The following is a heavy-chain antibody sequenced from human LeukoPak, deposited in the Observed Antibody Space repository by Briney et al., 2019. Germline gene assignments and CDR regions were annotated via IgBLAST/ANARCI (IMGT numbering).Heavy chain of an antibody. D-gene: IGHD3-22*01. V-gene: IGHV4-39*01. CDR1: GGSISSSSYY. CDR3: ITVYDSSGYYYLQ. CDR2: IYYSGST. J-gene: IGHJ4*02. Sequence: SETLSLTCTVSGGSISSSSYYWGWIRQPPGTGLEWIGSIYYSGSTYYNPSLKSRVTISVDTSKNQFSLKLSSVTAADTAVYYCITVYDSSGYYYLQWGQGTLVTVSS.